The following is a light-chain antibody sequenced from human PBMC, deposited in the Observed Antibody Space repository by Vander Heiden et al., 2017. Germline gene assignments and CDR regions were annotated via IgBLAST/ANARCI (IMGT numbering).Light chain of an antibody. CDR1: SSDVGSYNL. V-gene: IGLV2-23*02. CDR2: EVT. Sequence: QSALTQPASVSGSPGQSITIPCTGTSSDVGSYNLVSWYQQHPGRAPKLMIYEVTKRPSGFSNRFSGSKSANTASLTISGLQAEDEADYYCCSYAGSTSYVFGTGTKVTVL. J-gene: IGLJ1*01. CDR3: CSYAGSTSYV.